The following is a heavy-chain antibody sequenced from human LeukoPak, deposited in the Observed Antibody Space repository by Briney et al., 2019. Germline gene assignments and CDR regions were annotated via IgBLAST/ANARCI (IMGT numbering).Heavy chain of an antibody. D-gene: IGHD6-13*01. J-gene: IGHJ4*02. CDR3: AKMIGRPAAGTPFDY. V-gene: IGHV3-23*01. CDR2: ISGSGGAT. CDR1: GFTFNNYA. Sequence: GGSLRLSCAASGFTFNNYAMSWVSQAPGRGLEWHSGISGSGGATYYADSVKGRFTISGDNSKNTLYLQMNSLRAEDTAVYYCAKMIGRPAAGTPFDYWGQGTLVTVSS.